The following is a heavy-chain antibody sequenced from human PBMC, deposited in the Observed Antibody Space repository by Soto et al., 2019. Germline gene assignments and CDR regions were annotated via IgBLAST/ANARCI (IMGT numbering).Heavy chain of an antibody. V-gene: IGHV3-33*01. Sequence: GGSLRLSCAASGFTFSSYGMHWVRQAPGKGLVWVSGIWSDGSNTYYADSVKGRFTVSRDNAKNTLYLQMNSLRVDDTAVYYCARDTNGLHYWGQGTLVTVSS. CDR2: IWSDGSNT. J-gene: IGHJ4*02. D-gene: IGHD2-8*01. CDR3: ARDTNGLHY. CDR1: GFTFSSYG.